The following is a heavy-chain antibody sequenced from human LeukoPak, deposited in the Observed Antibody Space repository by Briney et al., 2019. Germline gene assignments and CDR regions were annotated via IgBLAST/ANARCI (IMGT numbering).Heavy chain of an antibody. CDR3: ARGLDYYDSTYYFDY. Sequence: GGSLRLSCAASGFTFSSYSMNWVRQAPGKGLEWVSYISSSSSTIYYADSVKGRFTISRDNAKNSLYLQMNSLRAEDTAVYYCARGLDYYDSTYYFDYWGQGTLVTVSS. CDR2: ISSSSSTI. CDR1: GFTFSSYS. D-gene: IGHD3-22*01. V-gene: IGHV3-48*04. J-gene: IGHJ4*02.